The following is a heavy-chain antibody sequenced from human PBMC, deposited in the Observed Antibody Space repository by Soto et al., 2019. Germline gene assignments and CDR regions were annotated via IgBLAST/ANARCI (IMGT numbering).Heavy chain of an antibody. CDR1: GGSISSYY. CDR3: ARTHVLRYFGGPNWFDP. J-gene: IGHJ5*02. Sequence: SETLSLTCTVSGGSISSYYWSWIRQPPGKGLEWIGYIYYSGSTNYNPSLKSRVTISVDTSKNQFSLKLSSVTAADTAVYYCARTHVLRYFGGPNWFDPWGQGTLVTVS. D-gene: IGHD3-9*01. V-gene: IGHV4-59*01. CDR2: IYYSGST.